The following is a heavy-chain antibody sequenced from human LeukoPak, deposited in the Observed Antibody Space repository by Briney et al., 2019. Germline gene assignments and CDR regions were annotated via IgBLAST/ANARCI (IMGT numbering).Heavy chain of an antibody. CDR1: GYTFTGYY. J-gene: IGHJ4*02. D-gene: IGHD3-22*01. CDR3: ARDLLSDYYDSRGEVF. V-gene: IGHV1-2*02. Sequence: ASVKVSCKASGYTFTGYYMHCVRQAPGQGLEWMGWINPNSGGTNYAQKFQGRVTMTRDTSISTAYMDLSRLRSDDTAVYYCARDLLSDYYDSRGEVFWGQGTLVTVSS. CDR2: INPNSGGT.